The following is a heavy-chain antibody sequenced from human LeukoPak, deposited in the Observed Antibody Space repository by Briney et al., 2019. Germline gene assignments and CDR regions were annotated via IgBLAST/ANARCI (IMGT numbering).Heavy chain of an antibody. J-gene: IGHJ5*02. D-gene: IGHD3-3*01. CDR3: ARKSGYYTADWFDP. Sequence: PSETLSLTCTVSGGSISSYYWSWIRQPPGKGLEWIGYIYYSGSTNYNPSLKSRVTISVDTSKNQFSLKLSSVTAADTAVYYCARKSGYYTADWFDPWGQGTLVTVSS. CDR1: GGSISSYY. CDR2: IYYSGST. V-gene: IGHV4-59*01.